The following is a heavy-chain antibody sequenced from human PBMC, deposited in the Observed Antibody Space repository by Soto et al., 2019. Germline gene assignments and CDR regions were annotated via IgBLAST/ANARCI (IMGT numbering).Heavy chain of an antibody. Sequence: GGSLRLSCAASGFTFSSYCMHWVRQAPGKGLEWVAVISYDGSNKYYADSVKGRFTISRDNSKNTLYLQMNSLRSEDTAVYYCAKDGVLRFLEWLYYYYYMDVWGTGTTVTVSS. J-gene: IGHJ6*03. D-gene: IGHD3-3*01. CDR3: AKDGVLRFLEWLYYYYYMDV. V-gene: IGHV3-30*18. CDR1: GFTFSSYC. CDR2: ISYDGSNK.